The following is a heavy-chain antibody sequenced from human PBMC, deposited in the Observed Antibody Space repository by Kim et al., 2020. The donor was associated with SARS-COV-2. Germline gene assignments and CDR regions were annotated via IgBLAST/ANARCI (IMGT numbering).Heavy chain of an antibody. J-gene: IGHJ4*02. V-gene: IGHV3-23*01. Sequence: YADSVKGRFTISRDNSKNTLYLQMTSLRAEDTAVYYCAKARRYNWNYDYWGQGTLVTVSS. CDR3: AKARRYNWNYDY. D-gene: IGHD1-7*01.